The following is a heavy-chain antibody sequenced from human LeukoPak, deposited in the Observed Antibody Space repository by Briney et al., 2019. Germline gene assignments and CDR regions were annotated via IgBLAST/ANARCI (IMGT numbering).Heavy chain of an antibody. D-gene: IGHD3-10*01. Sequence: GGSLRLSCAASGFTFSNYGMHWVRQAPGKGLEWVALLVYDGFYKYYADSVKGRFTISRDDSRNTLYLQLSSLRAEDTAVYYCAKGLITMVRGSPMDVWGQGTTVTVSS. CDR1: GFTFSNYG. V-gene: IGHV3-30*18. J-gene: IGHJ6*02. CDR3: AKGLITMVRGSPMDV. CDR2: LVYDGFYK.